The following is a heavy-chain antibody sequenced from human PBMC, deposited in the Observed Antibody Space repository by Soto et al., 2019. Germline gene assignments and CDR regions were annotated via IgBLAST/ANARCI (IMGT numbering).Heavy chain of an antibody. CDR3: ARDRGVAPPVAGNTTYYYYMDV. CDR2: ISAFNGNT. J-gene: IGHJ6*03. V-gene: IGHV1-18*01. CDR1: GYSFTNYG. Sequence: QDQLVQSGAEVKKPGASVPVSCKASGYSFTNYGVTWVRQAPGQGLEWIGWISAFNGNTHYAQNLQGRVTMTTDASTSTAYMALRSLRSDDTAVYYCARDRGVAPPVAGNTTYYYYMDVWGKGTTVTVSS. D-gene: IGHD6-19*01.